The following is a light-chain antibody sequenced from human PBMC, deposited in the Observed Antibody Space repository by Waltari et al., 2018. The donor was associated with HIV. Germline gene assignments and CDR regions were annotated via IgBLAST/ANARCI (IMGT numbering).Light chain of an antibody. CDR1: QSVSRN. CDR2: GAS. J-gene: IGKJ1*01. V-gene: IGKV3-15*01. Sequence: EIVMTQSPSILSVSPGERATLSCRASQSVSRNLAWYQQRPGQAPRLLIYGASVRATDIPARFSGSGSGTEFTLTISSLQSEDFAFYSCQQYNHWPLVFGQGTRVEV. CDR3: QQYNHWPLV.